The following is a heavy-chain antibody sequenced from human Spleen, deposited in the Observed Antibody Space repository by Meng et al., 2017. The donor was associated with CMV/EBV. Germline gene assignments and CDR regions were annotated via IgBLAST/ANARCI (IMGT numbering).Heavy chain of an antibody. V-gene: IGHV4-39*01. CDR1: TYD. CDR3: ARSPRGGCDSTSCYTERPFDY. D-gene: IGHD2-2*02. Sequence: TYDWGGSRQPPGKGREWIGTIYYSGSTYYNPSLKSRVTISVDTSKNQFSLKLSSLTAADTAVYYCARSPRGGCDSTSCYTERPFDYWGQGSLVTVSS. CDR2: IYYSGST. J-gene: IGHJ4*02.